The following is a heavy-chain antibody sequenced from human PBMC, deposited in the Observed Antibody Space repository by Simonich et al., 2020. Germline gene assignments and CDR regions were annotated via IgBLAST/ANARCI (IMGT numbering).Heavy chain of an antibody. CDR1: GGTFSSYA. CDR2: LIPILGIA. V-gene: IGHV1-69*09. CDR3: ARTNTMRELDTMVRGVDYFDY. D-gene: IGHD3-10*01. Sequence: QVQLVQSGAEVKKPGSSVKVSCKASGGTFSSYAISWVRQAPGQGLEWMGGLIPILGIANYAQKFQGRVTITADKSTSTAYRELSSLRSEDTAVYYCARTNTMRELDTMVRGVDYFDYWGQGTLVTVSS. J-gene: IGHJ4*02.